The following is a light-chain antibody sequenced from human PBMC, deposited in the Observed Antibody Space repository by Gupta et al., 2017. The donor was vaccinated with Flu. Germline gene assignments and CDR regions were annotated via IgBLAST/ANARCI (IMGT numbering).Light chain of an antibody. CDR3: QQYGDSPWA. CDR2: FTS. V-gene: IGKV3-20*01. J-gene: IGKJ3*01. CDR1: QSVSTRF. Sequence: GTLSCSPGDTATLSCRASQSVSTRFLAWYQQKPGQAPRLLIYFTSIRATGIPDRFSGSGSETDFTLTISRLEPEDFALYYCQQYGDSPWAFGPGTKVDIK.